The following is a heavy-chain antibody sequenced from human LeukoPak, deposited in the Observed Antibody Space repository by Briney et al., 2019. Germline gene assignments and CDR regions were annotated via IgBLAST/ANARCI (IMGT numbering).Heavy chain of an antibody. D-gene: IGHD1-26*01. CDR3: ARGNGDLLD. J-gene: IGHJ4*02. CDR1: GGSISSYY. CDR2: IYYSGST. V-gene: IGHV4-59*01. Sequence: SETLSLTCTVSGGSISSYYWSWIRQPPGKGLEWIAYIYYSGSTNYNPSLKSRATISVDTPKNQFSLKLTSVTAADTAVYYCARGNGDLLDWGQGTLVTVSS.